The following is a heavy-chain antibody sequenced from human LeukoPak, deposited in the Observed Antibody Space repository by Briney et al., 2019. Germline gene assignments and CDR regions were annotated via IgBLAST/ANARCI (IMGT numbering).Heavy chain of an antibody. J-gene: IGHJ4*02. Sequence: GGSLRLSCAASGFTVSSNYMSWVRQAPGKGLEWVSVIYSGGSTYYADSVKGRFTISRDNSKNTLYLQMNSLRAEGTAVYYRARLRWYLFDYWGQGTLVTVSS. D-gene: IGHD4-23*01. CDR1: GFTVSSNY. CDR3: ARLRWYLFDY. V-gene: IGHV3-53*01. CDR2: IYSGGST.